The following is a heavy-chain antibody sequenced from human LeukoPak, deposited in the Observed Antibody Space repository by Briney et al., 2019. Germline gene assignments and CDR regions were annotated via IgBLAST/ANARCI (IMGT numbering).Heavy chain of an antibody. CDR3: ARGPVEAVFGVSTED. D-gene: IGHD3-10*02. Sequence: ASVKVSCKASGYTFTSYDINWVRQATGQGLEWMGWMNPNSGNTGYAQKFQGRVSMTRDTSISTAYMELSSLRSEDTAVYYCARGPVEAVFGVSTEDWGQGTTVTVSS. V-gene: IGHV1-8*01. CDR2: MNPNSGNT. J-gene: IGHJ6*02. CDR1: GYTFTSYD.